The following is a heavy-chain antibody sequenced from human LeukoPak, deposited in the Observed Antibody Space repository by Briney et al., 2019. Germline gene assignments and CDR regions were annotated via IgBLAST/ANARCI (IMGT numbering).Heavy chain of an antibody. D-gene: IGHD4-23*01. J-gene: IGHJ4*02. CDR1: GFTFSGYG. CDR3: ARATNSCCGNSDF. CDR2: ITCYGGNT. V-gene: IGHV3-64*02. Sequence: PGGSLRLSCVASGFTFSGYGMHWVRQAPGKGLEYVSAITCYGGNTYYADSVKGRFTISRDNSKNMLYLQMNSLRADDMAVCYSARATNSCCGNSDFWGQGTLVTVSS.